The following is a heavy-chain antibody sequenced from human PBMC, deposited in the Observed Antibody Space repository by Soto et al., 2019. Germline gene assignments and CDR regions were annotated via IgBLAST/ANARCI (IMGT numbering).Heavy chain of an antibody. V-gene: IGHV2-5*02. CDR2: IFWDDDK. CDR3: THHGYYSYGMDV. J-gene: IGHJ6*02. CDR1: GFSLSTSGVG. Sequence: QITLKESGPTLVKPTQTLTLTCTFSGFSLSTSGVGVGWIRQPPGKALEWLALIFWDDDKRYSPSLKSRLTITKDTSKNRVVLTVTNMDPMDAATYYCTHHGYYSYGMDVWGQGTMVTVSS.